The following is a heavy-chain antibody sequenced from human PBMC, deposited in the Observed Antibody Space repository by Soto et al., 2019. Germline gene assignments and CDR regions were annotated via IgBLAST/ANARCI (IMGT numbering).Heavy chain of an antibody. D-gene: IGHD2-15*01. V-gene: IGHV4-39*01. CDR2: INSSGTT. CDR3: ARHPGYCIGDSCHGQYTMDV. CDR1: GDSISSNSYY. Sequence: QLQLQESGPGLVKPSETLSLTCKVSGDSISSNSYYWGWIRQPPGNGLEWIGNINSSGTTHYSPSLKCRVTISVDTSNNPFSLKLTSVTAADTAVYYCARHPGYCIGDSCHGQYTMDVWGQGTTVTVSS. J-gene: IGHJ6*02.